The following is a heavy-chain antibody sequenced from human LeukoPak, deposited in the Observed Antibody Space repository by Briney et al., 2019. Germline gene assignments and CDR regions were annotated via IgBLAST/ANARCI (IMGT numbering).Heavy chain of an antibody. CDR1: GRSISSYY. D-gene: IGHD2-21*02. J-gene: IGHJ3*02. CDR2: LYTRGSP. CDR3: TRDDGGDWYAFDI. V-gene: IGHV4-4*07. Sequence: PSESLSLTCTVPGRSISSYYCSSIRQPAGRGQEWNGRLYTRGSPSSNPSLKSRVALSEDPSNNQYSLKLTAVTAADQALYYWTRDDGGDWYAFDIWGQGTVVTVSS.